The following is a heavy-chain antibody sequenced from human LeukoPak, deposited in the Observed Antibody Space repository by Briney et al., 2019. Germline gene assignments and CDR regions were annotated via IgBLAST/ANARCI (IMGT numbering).Heavy chain of an antibody. J-gene: IGHJ5*02. V-gene: IGHV4-59*11. CDR2: IYYSGST. D-gene: IGHD5-18*01. CDR1: GGSISSHY. CDR3: ARVGYSYARGWFDP. Sequence: SETLSLTCTVSGGSISSHYWSWIRQPPGKGLEWIGYIYYSGSTNYNPSLKSRVTISVDTSKNQFSLKLSSVTAADTAVYYCARVGYSYARGWFDPWGQGTLVTVSS.